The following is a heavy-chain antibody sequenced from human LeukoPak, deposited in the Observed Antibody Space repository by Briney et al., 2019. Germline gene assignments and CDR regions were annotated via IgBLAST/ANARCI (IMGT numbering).Heavy chain of an antibody. D-gene: IGHD5-12*01. V-gene: IGHV4-31*03. CDR2: IYYSGST. CDR3: ARDKGEWLRSRGTDAFDI. J-gene: IGHJ3*02. Sequence: PSETLSLTCTVSGGSISSGGYYWSWIRQHPGKGLEWIGYIYYSGSTYYNPSLKSRVTISVDTSKNQFSLKLSSVTAADTAVYYCARDKGEWLRSRGTDAFDIWGQGTMVTVSS. CDR1: GGSISSGGYY.